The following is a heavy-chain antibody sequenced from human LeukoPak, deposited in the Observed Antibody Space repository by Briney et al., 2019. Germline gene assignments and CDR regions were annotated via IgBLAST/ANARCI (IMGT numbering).Heavy chain of an antibody. CDR2: ISGSGGST. D-gene: IGHD1-26*01. CDR1: GFTLSNHA. Sequence: LTGGSLRLSCAASGFTLSNHAMIWVRQAPGKGLEWVSAISGSGGSTYYADSVKGRFTISRDNSKNTLYLQMNSLRAEDTAVYYCARAQREFDYWGQGTLVTVSS. V-gene: IGHV3-23*01. CDR3: ARAQREFDY. J-gene: IGHJ4*02.